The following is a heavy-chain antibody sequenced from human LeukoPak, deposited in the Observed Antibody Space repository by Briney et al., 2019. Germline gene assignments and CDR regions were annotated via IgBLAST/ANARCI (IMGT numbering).Heavy chain of an antibody. CDR3: ATGPTTVTTT. CDR1: GFTFSSYS. CDR2: ISSSSSYI. D-gene: IGHD4-17*01. Sequence: SGGSLRLSCAASGFTFSSYSMNWVRQAPGKGLEWVSSISSSSSYIYYADSVKGRFTISRDNAKNSLYLQMNSLRAEDTAVYYCATGPTTVTTTWGQGTLVTVSS. V-gene: IGHV3-21*01. J-gene: IGHJ5*02.